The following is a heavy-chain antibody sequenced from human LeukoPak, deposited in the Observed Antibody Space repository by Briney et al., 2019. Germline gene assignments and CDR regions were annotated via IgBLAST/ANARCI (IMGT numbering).Heavy chain of an antibody. Sequence: ASVKVSCKASGYTFTGYYMHWVRQAPGQGLEWMGWINPNSGGTTYAQKFQGRVTMTRDTSISTAYMVLSRPRSDDTAVYYCARVFAVAGTRRVYFQHWGQGTLVTVSS. CDR1: GYTFTGYY. CDR2: INPNSGGT. J-gene: IGHJ1*01. V-gene: IGHV1-2*02. CDR3: ARVFAVAGTRRVYFQH. D-gene: IGHD6-19*01.